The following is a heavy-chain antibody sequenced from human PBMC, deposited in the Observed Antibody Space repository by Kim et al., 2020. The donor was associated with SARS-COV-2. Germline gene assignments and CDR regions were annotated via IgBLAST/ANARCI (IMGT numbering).Heavy chain of an antibody. J-gene: IGHJ6*03. D-gene: IGHD3-10*01. V-gene: IGHV4-34*01. CDR3: ARGAKYYGSGNSYYYYYY. CDR1: GVSFSGYY. Sequence: SETLSLTCAAYGVSFSGYYWSWIRQSPGKGLEWIGDINHSGRTNDNPSLKSRVTISLDTSNNQFSLILSSVTAADKAVYYCARGAKYYGSGNSYYYYYY. CDR2: INHSGRT.